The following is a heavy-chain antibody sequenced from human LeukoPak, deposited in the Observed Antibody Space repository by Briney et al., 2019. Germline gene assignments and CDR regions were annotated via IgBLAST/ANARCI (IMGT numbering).Heavy chain of an antibody. V-gene: IGHV3-30*02. D-gene: IGHD5-12*01. CDR2: IRYDGSNK. J-gene: IGHJ4*02. Sequence: GGSLRLSCAASGFMFTTYGMHWVRQAPGKGLEWVAFIRYDGSNKYYADSVKGRFTISRDNSKNTLYLQMNSLRVEDTAVYYCAREQSGWLFDYWGQGTLVTVSS. CDR3: AREQSGWLFDY. CDR1: GFMFTTYG.